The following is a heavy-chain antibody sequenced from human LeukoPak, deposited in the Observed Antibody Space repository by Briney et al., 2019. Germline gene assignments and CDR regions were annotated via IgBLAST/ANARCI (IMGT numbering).Heavy chain of an antibody. CDR3: ARARSGWYVAYFDY. J-gene: IGHJ4*02. CDR1: GGTFSGYY. V-gene: IGHV4-34*01. Sequence: SETLSLTCAVYGGTFSGYYWSWLRQPPGKGLEWIGEINHSGSTNYNPSLKSRVTISVDTSKNQFSLKLSSVTAADTAVYYCARARSGWYVAYFDYWGQGTLVTVSS. D-gene: IGHD6-19*01. CDR2: INHSGST.